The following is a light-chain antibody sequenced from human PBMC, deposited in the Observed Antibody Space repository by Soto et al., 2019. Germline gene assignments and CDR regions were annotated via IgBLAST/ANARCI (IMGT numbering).Light chain of an antibody. J-gene: IGKJ3*01. CDR3: QQYATSARLT. CDR2: GSS. Sequence: EIVLTQSPGTLSWSLGERATRSRRASQSVSQYVAWYQQKPGQAPRLLIYGSSSRANGIPDRFSGSGSGTDFTLTINGLEPEDFAVYYCQQYATSARLTFGPGTNVDI. V-gene: IGKV3-20*01. CDR1: QSVSQY.